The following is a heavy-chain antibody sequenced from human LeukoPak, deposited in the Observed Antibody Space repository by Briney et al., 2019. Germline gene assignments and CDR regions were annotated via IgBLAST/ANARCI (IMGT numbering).Heavy chain of an antibody. CDR1: GGSISSYY. CDR3: AGYSGSYYYQVPDY. CDR2: IYYSGST. D-gene: IGHD1-26*01. J-gene: IGHJ4*02. V-gene: IGHV4-59*01. Sequence: SETLSLTCTVSGGSISSYYWSWIRQPPGKGLEWIGYIYYSGSTNYNPSLKSRVTISVDTSKNQFSLKLSSVTAADTAVYYCAGYSGSYYYQVPDYWGQGTLVTVSS.